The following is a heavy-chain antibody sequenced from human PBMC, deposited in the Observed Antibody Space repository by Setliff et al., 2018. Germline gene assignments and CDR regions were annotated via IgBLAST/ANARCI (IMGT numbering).Heavy chain of an antibody. Sequence: PGGSLRLSCVASGFTFSSYAMSWVRPAPGKGLEWVSAISGSGGSTYYADSVKGRFTISRDNSKNTLYLQMNSLRAEDTAVYYCAKARNAGYAGGWYLNYWGQGTLVTVSS. CDR3: AKARNAGYAGGWYLNY. V-gene: IGHV3-23*01. J-gene: IGHJ4*02. CDR1: GFTFSSYA. D-gene: IGHD2-15*01. CDR2: ISGSGGST.